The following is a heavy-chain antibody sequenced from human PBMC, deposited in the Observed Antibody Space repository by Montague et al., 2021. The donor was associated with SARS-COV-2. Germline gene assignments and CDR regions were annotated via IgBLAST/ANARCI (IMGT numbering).Heavy chain of an antibody. D-gene: IGHD2-2*01. Sequence: SETLSLPCTVSGGSISSSGYYWGWIRQPPGKGLEWIRSIYYSGSTYYNPSLKSRVTITVDTSKNQFSLKLSSVTAADTAVYYCARQGDQLLLEYWFDPWGQGTLVTVSS. CDR3: ARQGDQLLLEYWFDP. V-gene: IGHV4-39*01. J-gene: IGHJ5*02. CDR2: IYYSGST. CDR1: GGSISSSGYY.